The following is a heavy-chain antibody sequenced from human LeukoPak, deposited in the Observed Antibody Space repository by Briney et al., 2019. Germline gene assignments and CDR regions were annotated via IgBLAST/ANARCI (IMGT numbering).Heavy chain of an antibody. V-gene: IGHV1-69*13. Sequence: SVNVSCKSSAGTFSIYAISWVRQAPGQGLEWMGGIIPIFGTAIYAQKFQGRVTITADESTSTAYMELSSLRSEDTAVYYCARDLVVATIRGGYFDYWGQGTLVTVSS. D-gene: IGHD5-12*01. J-gene: IGHJ4*02. CDR2: IIPIFGTA. CDR3: ARDLVVATIRGGYFDY. CDR1: AGTFSIYA.